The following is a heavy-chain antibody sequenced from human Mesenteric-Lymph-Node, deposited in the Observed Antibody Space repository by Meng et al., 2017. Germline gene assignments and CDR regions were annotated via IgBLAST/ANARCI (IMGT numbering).Heavy chain of an antibody. CDR1: GFTFSRYA. J-gene: IGHJ4*02. V-gene: IGHV3-23*01. D-gene: IGHD1-26*01. CDR3: ARNGGSYYGVTEFDY. CDR2: ISGGGGST. Sequence: GESLKISCAASGFTFSRYAMSWVRQAPGKGLEWVSAISGGGGSTYYADSVKGRFTISRDNAKNSLYLQMNSLRAEDTALYYCARNGGSYYGVTEFDYWGQGTLVTVSS.